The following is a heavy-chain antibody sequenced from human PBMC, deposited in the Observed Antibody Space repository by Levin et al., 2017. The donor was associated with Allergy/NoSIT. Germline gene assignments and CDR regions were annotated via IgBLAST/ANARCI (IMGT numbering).Heavy chain of an antibody. D-gene: IGHD6-13*01. Sequence: SETLSLTCTVSGGAIRGDEGSWIRQPPGKGLECIGYIYHSGTTNYNPSLKSRVTISVDKSRNQFSLKLSSVTAADTAVYYCARQELTPRVWFDPWGQGTLVTVSS. CDR1: GGAIRGDE. V-gene: IGHV4-59*01. J-gene: IGHJ5*02. CDR3: ARQELTPRVWFDP. CDR2: IYHSGTT.